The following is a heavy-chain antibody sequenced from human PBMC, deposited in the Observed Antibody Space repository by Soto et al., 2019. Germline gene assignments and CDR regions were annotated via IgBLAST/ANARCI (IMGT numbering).Heavy chain of an antibody. D-gene: IGHD7-27*01. V-gene: IGHV3-30*18. CDR1: GFMFSDYG. J-gene: IGHJ6*02. Sequence: QVQLVESGGGVVQPGSSLRLSCVASGFMFSDYGMHWVRQTPGRGLEWVAVISFDGNYKYYAKSVKGRFTFARDNSKNTLSLQMNSLRVEDTAGYYCAKGVEANWGFYYGMDVWGQGTTVTVSS. CDR3: AKGVEANWGFYYGMDV. CDR2: ISFDGNYK.